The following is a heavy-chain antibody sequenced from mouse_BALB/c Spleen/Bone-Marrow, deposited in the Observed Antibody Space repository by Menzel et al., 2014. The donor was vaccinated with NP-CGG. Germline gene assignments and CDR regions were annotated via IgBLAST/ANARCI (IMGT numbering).Heavy chain of an antibody. CDR1: GFHFSRYW. CDR3: ARLNYYGNMCV. J-gene: IGHJ1*01. Sequence: GAGVVPPGGSLKFSFADSGFHFSRYWMSWVRQVPGKGLEWIGEINPDSSTINYTPSLKDKFIISRDNAKNTLYLQMSKVRSKYTALYYCARLNYYGNMCVWRACTPVTVSS. CDR2: INPDSSTI. D-gene: IGHD1-1*02. V-gene: IGHV4-1*02.